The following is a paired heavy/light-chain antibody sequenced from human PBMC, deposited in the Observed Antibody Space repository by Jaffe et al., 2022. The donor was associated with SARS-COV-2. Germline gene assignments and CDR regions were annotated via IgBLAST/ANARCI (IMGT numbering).Light chain of an antibody. CDR1: QSVSSN. J-gene: IGKJ4*01. CDR3: QQYNNWLT. CDR2: GAS. V-gene: IGKV3-15*01. Sequence: ETVMTQSPATLSVSPGERATLSCRASQSVSSNLAWYQHKPGQAPRLLIYGASTRATGIPARFSGSGSGTEFTLTISSLQSEDFAVYYCQQYNNWLTFGGGTKVEIK.
Heavy chain of an antibody. CDR2: IFYNGNT. V-gene: IGHV4-39*01. D-gene: IGHD3-16*01. CDR1: GGSISSSTYY. J-gene: IGHJ6*03. CDR3: ATHLRDYRYYYMDV. Sequence: QLRLQASGPGLEKPSETLSLTCTVSGGSISSSTYYWGWIRQPPGKELEWIGAIFYNGNTYYNPSLKSRVTISVDTSKSQFSLRLSSVTAADTAIYYCATHLRDYRYYYMDVWGEGTTVTVSS.